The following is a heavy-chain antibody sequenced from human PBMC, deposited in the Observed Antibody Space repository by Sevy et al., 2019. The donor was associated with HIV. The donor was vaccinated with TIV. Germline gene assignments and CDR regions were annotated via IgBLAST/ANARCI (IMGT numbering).Heavy chain of an antibody. V-gene: IGHV3-53*01. D-gene: IGHD2-15*01. Sequence: GGSLRLSCAASGITVSSNYMSWVRQAPGKGLEWVSVIYSSGRIYYADSVRGRFTVSRDNSKNTLYLQMNSLRAEDTAVYYCAREDIVLGEDNYYGMDVWGQGTTVTVSS. J-gene: IGHJ6*02. CDR3: AREDIVLGEDNYYGMDV. CDR1: GITVSSNY. CDR2: IYSSGRI.